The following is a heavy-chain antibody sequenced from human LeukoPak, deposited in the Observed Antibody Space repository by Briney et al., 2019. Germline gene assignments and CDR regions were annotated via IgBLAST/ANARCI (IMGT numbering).Heavy chain of an antibody. CDR2: INPTTGDT. V-gene: IGHV1-2*02. CDR3: VSAYDQ. J-gene: IGHJ5*02. Sequence: GASVKVSCKASGYRFTDSYMHWVRQAPGQGFEWMGWINPTTGDTKYAKMFQGRVTMTTGASISTAYMELSGLRSADTAIYFCVSAYDQWGQGTLVTVSS. CDR1: GYRFTDSY.